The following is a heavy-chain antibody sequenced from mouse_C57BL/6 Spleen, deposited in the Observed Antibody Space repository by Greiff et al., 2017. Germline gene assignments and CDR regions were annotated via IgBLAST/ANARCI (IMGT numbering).Heavy chain of an antibody. Sequence: EVKVVESGGGLVKPGGSLKLSCAASGFTFSSYAMSWVRQTPEKRLEWVATISDGGGYTYYPDNVKGRFTISRDNAKNNLYLQMSHLKSEDTAMYYCARDGNYFDYWGQGTTLTVSS. J-gene: IGHJ2*01. CDR3: ARDGNYFDY. CDR1: GFTFSSYA. CDR2: ISDGGGYT. V-gene: IGHV5-4*01.